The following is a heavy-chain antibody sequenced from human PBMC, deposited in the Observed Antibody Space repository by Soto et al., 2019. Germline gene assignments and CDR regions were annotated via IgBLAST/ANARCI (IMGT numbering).Heavy chain of an antibody. CDR2: ISGTGGST. V-gene: IGHV3-23*01. CDR1: GFTFSSYA. J-gene: IGHJ4*02. Sequence: EVQLLESGGGLVQPGGSLRLSCAASGFTFSSYAMSWVRQAPGKGLEWVSAISGTGGSTYYADAVKGRYTIPIDTSKKSIYRQRSTLIAYSPALYCFGKDVVGYCGGGSCYHFDCWCQGTLV. D-gene: IGHD2-15*01. CDR3: GKDVVGYCGGGSCYHFDC.